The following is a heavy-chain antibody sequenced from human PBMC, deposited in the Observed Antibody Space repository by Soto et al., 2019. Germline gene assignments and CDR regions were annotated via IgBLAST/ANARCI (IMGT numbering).Heavy chain of an antibody. CDR3: ASRPSGSGFDP. Sequence: QLQLQESGSGLVKPSQTLSLTCAVSGGSISSGGYSWIWIRQPPGKGLEWIGYIYHSGSTYYSPSLKRRVTISVDRSQIQFSLKLSSVTAADTAVYYCASRPSGSGFDPWGQGALVTVSS. CDR1: GGSISSGGYS. J-gene: IGHJ5*02. V-gene: IGHV4-30-2*01. D-gene: IGHD1-26*01. CDR2: IYHSGST.